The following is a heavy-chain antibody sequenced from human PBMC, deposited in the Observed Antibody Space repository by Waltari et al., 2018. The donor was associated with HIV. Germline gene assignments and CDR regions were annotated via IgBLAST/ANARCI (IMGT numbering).Heavy chain of an antibody. J-gene: IGHJ4*02. D-gene: IGHD6-19*01. Sequence: QVQVVESGGGLVKHGGSLRLYCRYSVFTFSGYCMGWVRQTPRKGLEMLAYVSHTGTHTFYADALMGRFAVSRDNSRNSLYLDLNKLTTEDSGIYYCARESSVWYFWGQGILVTVSS. CDR3: ARESSVWYF. CDR2: VSHTGTHT. CDR1: VFTFSGYC. V-gene: IGHV3-11*01.